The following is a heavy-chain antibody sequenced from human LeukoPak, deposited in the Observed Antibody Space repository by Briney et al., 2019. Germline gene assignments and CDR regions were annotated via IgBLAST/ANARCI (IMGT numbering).Heavy chain of an antibody. CDR3: ARSRSGYSYDHAAFEI. D-gene: IGHD5-18*01. J-gene: IGHJ3*02. V-gene: IGHV4-59*01. CDR2: IDYRGST. CDR1: GDSISTYY. Sequence: SETLSLTCTVSGDSISTYYWSWIRQPPGKGLEWIAYIDYRGSTTYNPSLRSRVTISVDTSRNQFSLKLYSVTAAETAVYYCARSRSGYSYDHAAFEIWGQGTMVTVSS.